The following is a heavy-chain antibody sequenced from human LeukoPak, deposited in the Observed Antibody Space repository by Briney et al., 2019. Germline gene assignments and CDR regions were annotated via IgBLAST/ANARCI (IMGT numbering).Heavy chain of an antibody. CDR2: INHSGST. Sequence: SETLSLTCAVYGGSCSGYYWSWIRQPPGKGLEWIGEINHSGSTNYNPSLKSRVTISVDTSKNQFSLKLSSVTAADTAVYYCARGQGTTGAFDIWGQGTMVTVSS. CDR1: GGSCSGYY. D-gene: IGHD4-17*01. V-gene: IGHV4-34*01. CDR3: ARGQGTTGAFDI. J-gene: IGHJ3*02.